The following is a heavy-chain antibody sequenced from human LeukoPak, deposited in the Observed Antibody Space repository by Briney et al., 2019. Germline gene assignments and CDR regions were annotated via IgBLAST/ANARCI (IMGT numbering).Heavy chain of an antibody. J-gene: IGHJ4*02. CDR3: ARQTGSGLFTLP. D-gene: IGHD3/OR15-3a*01. CDR1: GGSISSGSYY. CDR2: IYTTGST. V-gene: IGHV4-61*02. Sequence: SETLSLTCTVSGGSISSGSYYWSWIRQPAGKGLDWIGRIYTTGSTNYNPSLKSRVTISIDTSKNQISLRLTSVTAADTAMYYCARQTGSGLFTLPGGQGTLVTVSS.